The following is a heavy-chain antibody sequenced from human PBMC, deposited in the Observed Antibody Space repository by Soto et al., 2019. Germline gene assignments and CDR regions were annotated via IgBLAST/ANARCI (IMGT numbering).Heavy chain of an antibody. CDR3: AKDPNGDYLGAFDI. CDR1: GFSFSSYA. V-gene: IGHV3-23*01. D-gene: IGHD4-17*01. Sequence: GGSLRCSCAASGFSFSSYAMSWVRQAPGAGPEWVSGISASGGRTYYADSVKGRLTISRDKSKSTLYLQMDSLRSEDTALYYFAKDPNGDYLGAFDIWGRRTLVTVSS. J-gene: IGHJ3*02. CDR2: ISASGGRT.